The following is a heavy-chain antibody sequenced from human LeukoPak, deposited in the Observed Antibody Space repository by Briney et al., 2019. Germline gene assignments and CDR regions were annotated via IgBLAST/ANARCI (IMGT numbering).Heavy chain of an antibody. J-gene: IGHJ4*02. D-gene: IGHD6-13*01. CDR1: GDSLSSSGDA. CDR2: TYQRSKWSS. CDR3: ARGRASAFDY. Sequence: SQTLSLTCVISGDSLSSSGDAWDWIRQSPSGRLEWLGRTYQRSKWSSDYALSVRSRITVDPDTSKNQFSLQLYSVTPEDTAVYYCARGRASAFDYWDQGTLVTVSS. V-gene: IGHV6-1*01.